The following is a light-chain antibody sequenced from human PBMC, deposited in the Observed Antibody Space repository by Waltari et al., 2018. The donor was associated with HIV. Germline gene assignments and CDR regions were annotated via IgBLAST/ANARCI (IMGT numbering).Light chain of an antibody. CDR3: QQYDTLPRT. J-gene: IGKJ4*01. V-gene: IGKV1-33*01. Sequence: DIQMTQSPSSLSSSVGDRVTITCQASQDISNYLPWYQQKPGKAPQLLIYDVSKLERWVRSSFSGSGSGTDCTVTITSLQPEECATYNGQQYDTLPRTFGGGTKGES. CDR2: DVS. CDR1: QDISNY.